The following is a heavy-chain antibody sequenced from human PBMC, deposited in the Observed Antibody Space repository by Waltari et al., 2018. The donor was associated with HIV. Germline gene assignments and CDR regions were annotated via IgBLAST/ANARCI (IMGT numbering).Heavy chain of an antibody. CDR1: GFTFSSYW. J-gene: IGHJ6*02. D-gene: IGHD2-21*02. Sequence: DVQLVESGGGLLQPGGSLSLSCSASGFTFSSYWMNWVRQAPGKGLVWFSGINRDGLTIRYADSVTGRFTTSTDNAKITLYLQMKSRRAEDTVMSSCARGQYDSMDGWCQGATVTVSS. CDR2: INRDGLTI. V-gene: IGHV3-74*01. CDR3: ARGQYDSMDG.